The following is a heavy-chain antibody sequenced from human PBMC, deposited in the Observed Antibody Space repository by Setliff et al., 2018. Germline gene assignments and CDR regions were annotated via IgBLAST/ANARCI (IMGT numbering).Heavy chain of an antibody. V-gene: IGHV3-30*02. CDR1: GFTFSSYA. D-gene: IGHD3-22*01. J-gene: IGHJ2*01. CDR2: IWYDGSKK. Sequence: PGGSLRLSCAASGFTFSSYAMHWVRQAPGKGLEWVAQIWYDGSKKYQADSVKGRFTISRDNSKNTLYLQMNSLRVEDTAVYFCAKYIVRYYFDTRGFDLWGRGTLVTVSS. CDR3: AKYIVRYYFDTRGFDL.